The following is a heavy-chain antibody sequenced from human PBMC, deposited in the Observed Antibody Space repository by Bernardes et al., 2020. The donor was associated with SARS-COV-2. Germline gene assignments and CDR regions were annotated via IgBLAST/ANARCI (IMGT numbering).Heavy chain of an antibody. Sequence: ASVKVSCKASGYTFSTHFIQCVRHAPGQGLEWMGIISPSDGGTTYAQKFQGRVTMMRDTSTSTVYMELSSLRSEDTAVYYCARQNIEGYLDYWGQGTLVTVSS. CDR2: ISPSDGGT. D-gene: IGHD2-15*01. CDR1: GYTFSTHF. V-gene: IGHV1-46*01. CDR3: ARQNIEGYLDY. J-gene: IGHJ4*02.